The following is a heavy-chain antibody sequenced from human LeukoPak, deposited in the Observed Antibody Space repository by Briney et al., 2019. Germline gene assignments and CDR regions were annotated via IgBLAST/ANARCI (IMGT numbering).Heavy chain of an antibody. CDR1: GGSVSSYTYY. D-gene: IGHD3-22*01. CDR3: ARHMHFDYLLPFDY. J-gene: IGHJ4*02. V-gene: IGHV4-39*01. Sequence: PSETLSLTCIVSGGSVSSYTYYWGWVRQPPGKGLEWIGSIYYSGSTYYNPSLNSRGTISVDTSRNQFSLKLTSVTAADTAVYYCARHMHFDYLLPFDYWGQGALVTVSS. CDR2: IYYSGST.